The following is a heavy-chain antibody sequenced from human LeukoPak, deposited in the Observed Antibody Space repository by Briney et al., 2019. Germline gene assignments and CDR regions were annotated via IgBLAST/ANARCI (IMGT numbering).Heavy chain of an antibody. J-gene: IGHJ6*02. D-gene: IGHD3-10*01. V-gene: IGHV3-7*01. CDR3: ARDSGYGSGSSLYYYYYYGMDV. Sequence: GGSLRLSCAVSGFTFSSYWMRWVRQAPGKALEWVGNIKQDGSEKYYVDSVKGRFTISRDNAKNSLYLQMNSLRAEDTAVYYCARDSGYGSGSSLYYYYYYGMDVWGQGTTVTVSS. CDR1: GFTFSSYW. CDR2: IKQDGSEK.